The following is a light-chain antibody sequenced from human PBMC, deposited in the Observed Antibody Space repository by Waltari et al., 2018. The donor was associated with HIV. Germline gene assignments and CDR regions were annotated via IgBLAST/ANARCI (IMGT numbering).Light chain of an antibody. CDR1: ISNIGSNS. V-gene: IGLV1-44*01. CDR2: SNN. J-gene: IGLJ3*02. Sequence: QSVLTQPTSASGTPGQTITIPCSGNISNIGSNSLNSYQQFSGAAPKLLIFSNNQHPSGVPARFSGSKSGSAASLAISGLHSDDEAIYHCATWDDTLSGPVFGGGTKLTVL. CDR3: ATWDDTLSGPV.